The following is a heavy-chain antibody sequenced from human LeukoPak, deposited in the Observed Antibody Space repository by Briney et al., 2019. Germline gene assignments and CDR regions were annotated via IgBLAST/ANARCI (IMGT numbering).Heavy chain of an antibody. Sequence: PSGTLSLTCAVSGGPISSSNWWSWVRQPPGKGLEWIGEIYHSGSTNYNPSLKSRVTISVDKSKNQFSLKLSSVTAADTAVYYCASDVYCSSTSCHDYWGQGTLVTVSS. D-gene: IGHD2-2*01. CDR3: ASDVYCSSTSCHDY. V-gene: IGHV4-4*02. J-gene: IGHJ4*02. CDR1: GGPISSSNW. CDR2: IYHSGST.